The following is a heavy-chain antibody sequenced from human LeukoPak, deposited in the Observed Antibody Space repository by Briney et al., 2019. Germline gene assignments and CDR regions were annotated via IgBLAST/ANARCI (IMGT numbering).Heavy chain of an antibody. J-gene: IGHJ3*02. D-gene: IGHD2-2*03. CDR1: GGSISSYY. Sequence: SETLSLTCTVSGGSISSYYWSWIRQPPGKGLEWIGYIYTSGSTNYNPSLKSRVTISVDTSKNQFSLKLGSVTAADTAVYYCATPGGYCSSTSCSYAFDIWGQGTMVTVSS. V-gene: IGHV4-4*09. CDR3: ATPGGYCSSTSCSYAFDI. CDR2: IYTSGST.